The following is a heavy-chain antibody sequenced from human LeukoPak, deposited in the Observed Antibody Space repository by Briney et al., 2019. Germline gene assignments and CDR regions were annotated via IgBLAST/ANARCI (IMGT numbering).Heavy chain of an antibody. CDR2: IYSGGST. V-gene: IGHV3-66*01. CDR3: ANLVRGYSYGSDGDY. Sequence: PGGSLRLSCAASGFAVSSNYMSWVRQAPGKGLEWVSVIYSGGSTYYADSVKGRFTISRDNSKNTLYLQMNSLRAEDTAVYYCANLVRGYSYGSDGDYWGQGTLVTVSS. J-gene: IGHJ4*02. D-gene: IGHD5-18*01. CDR1: GFAVSSNY.